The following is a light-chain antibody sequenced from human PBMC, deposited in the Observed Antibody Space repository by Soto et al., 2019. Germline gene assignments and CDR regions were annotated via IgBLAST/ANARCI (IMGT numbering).Light chain of an antibody. V-gene: IGKV3-15*01. CDR3: QQASNWPRT. Sequence: EIVMTQSPATLSVSPGESATLSCRASQSVSIHLGWFQHKPGQAPRLLIYGTSRRVSGIPARFSGSGSGTEFTLTISGLQSEDAAVYYCQQASNWPRTFGQGTKVEI. CDR1: QSVSIH. J-gene: IGKJ1*01. CDR2: GTS.